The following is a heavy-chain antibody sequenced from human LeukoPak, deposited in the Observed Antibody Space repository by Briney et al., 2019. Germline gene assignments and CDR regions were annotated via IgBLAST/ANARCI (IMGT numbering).Heavy chain of an antibody. CDR2: ISYDGSNK. J-gene: IGHJ4*02. V-gene: IGHV3-30*04. CDR3: AREAIMAMARGYFDY. Sequence: GGSLRLSCAASGFTFSSYAMHWVRQAPGKGLEWVAVISYDGSNKYYADSVKGRFTISRDNSKNTLYLQMNSLRAEDTAVYYCAREAIMAMARGYFDYWGQGTLVTVSS. CDR1: GFTFSSYA. D-gene: IGHD3-10*01.